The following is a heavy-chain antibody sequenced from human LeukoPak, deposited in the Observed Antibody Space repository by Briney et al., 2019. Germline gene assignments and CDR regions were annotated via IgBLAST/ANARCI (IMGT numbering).Heavy chain of an antibody. CDR1: GFTFSSYG. V-gene: IGHV3-30*02. CDR2: IHYDGSNK. CDR3: AKGTGTTSSSGYYGAFNI. J-gene: IGHJ3*02. D-gene: IGHD3-22*01. Sequence: GGSLRLSCAASGFTFSSYGMHWVRQAPGKGLEWVAFIHYDGSNKYYADSVKGRFTISRDNSKNTLYLPMNSLRAEDTAVYYCAKGTGTTSSSGYYGAFNISGQGTMVTVSS.